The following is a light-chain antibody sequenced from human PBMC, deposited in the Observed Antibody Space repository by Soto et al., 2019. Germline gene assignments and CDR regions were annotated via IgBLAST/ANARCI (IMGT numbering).Light chain of an antibody. V-gene: IGKV1-27*01. Sequence: DIQMTQSPSSLSASVGDRVTITCRASQGISNYLAWYQQKPGKVPKLLIYAASTLQSVVPSRFSGSGSRTEFTLSISCLQHEDIATHYEQKYNSAFTFGQGTLLEMK. CDR2: AAS. CDR1: QGISNY. J-gene: IGKJ5*01. CDR3: QKYNSAFT.